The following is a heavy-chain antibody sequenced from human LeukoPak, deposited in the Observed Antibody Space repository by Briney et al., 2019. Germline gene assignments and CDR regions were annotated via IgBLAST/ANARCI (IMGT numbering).Heavy chain of an antibody. CDR2: IYSGGST. Sequence: GGSLRLSCAASGFTVSTNYMSWVRQAPGKGLEWVSVIYSGGSTYYADSVKGRFTISRDNSNNTLYLQMNSLRAEDTAVYYCARVKSSGVVIADAFDIWGQGTMVTVSS. J-gene: IGHJ3*02. V-gene: IGHV3-53*01. D-gene: IGHD3-3*01. CDR1: GFTVSTNY. CDR3: ARVKSSGVVIADAFDI.